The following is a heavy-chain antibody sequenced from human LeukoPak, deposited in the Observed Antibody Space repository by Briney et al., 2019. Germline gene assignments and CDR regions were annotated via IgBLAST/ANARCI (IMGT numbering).Heavy chain of an antibody. CDR3: ARTTVAPGSYDAFDI. J-gene: IGHJ3*02. V-gene: IGHV3-23*01. D-gene: IGHD4-23*01. CDR1: GFTFSSYA. Sequence: GGSLRLSCAASGFTFSSYAMSWVRQAPGKGLEWVSAISGSGGSTYYADSVKGQFIISRDNSKNTLYLQINSLTVEDTAVYYCARTTVAPGSYDAFDIWGQGTMVTVSS. CDR2: ISGSGGST.